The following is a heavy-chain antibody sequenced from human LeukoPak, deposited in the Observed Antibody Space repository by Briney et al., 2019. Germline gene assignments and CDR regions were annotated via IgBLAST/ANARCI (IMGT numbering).Heavy chain of an antibody. D-gene: IGHD3-16*01. CDR1: GFTVSSNY. V-gene: IGHV3-53*01. J-gene: IGHJ4*02. Sequence: GGSLRLSCAASGFTVSSNYMSWVRQAPGKGLEWISVIYSGGSTYYADSVKGRFTISRDNAKNSLYLQMNGLGAEGTAVYYCARELNGYGYYFFDYWGPGTLVTVSS. CDR2: IYSGGST. CDR3: ARELNGYGYYFFDY.